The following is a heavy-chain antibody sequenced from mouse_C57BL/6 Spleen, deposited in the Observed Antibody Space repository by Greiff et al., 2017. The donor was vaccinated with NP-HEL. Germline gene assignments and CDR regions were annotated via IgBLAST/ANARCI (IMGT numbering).Heavy chain of an antibody. Sequence: QVQLQQSGPGLVAPSQSLSITCTVSGFSLTSYGVHWVRQPPGKGLAWLVVIWSDGSTTYNSALKSRLSISKDNSKSQVFLKMNSLQTDDTAMYYCARHELLGFAYWGQGTLVTVSA. CDR3: ARHELLGFAY. J-gene: IGHJ3*01. V-gene: IGHV2-6-1*01. CDR2: IWSDGST. CDR1: GFSLTSYG.